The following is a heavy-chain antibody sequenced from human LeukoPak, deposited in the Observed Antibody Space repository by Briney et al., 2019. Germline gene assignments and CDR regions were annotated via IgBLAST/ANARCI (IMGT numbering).Heavy chain of an antibody. CDR2: INPNSGGT. J-gene: IGHJ4*02. D-gene: IGHD2-2*01. CDR3: ARANALYCSSTSCLFDY. Sequence: ASVKVSYKASGYTFTDYYIHWVRQAPGQGLEWMAWINPNSGGTYYAQNFHDRITLTRDTSISTAYMELSRLRSDDTAIYYCARANALYCSSTSCLFDYWGQGTLVTVSS. V-gene: IGHV1-2*02. CDR1: GYTFTDYY.